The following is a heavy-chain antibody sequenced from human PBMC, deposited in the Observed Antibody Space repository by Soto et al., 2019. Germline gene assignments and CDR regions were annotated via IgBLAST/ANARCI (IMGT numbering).Heavy chain of an antibody. Sequence: VQLLESGGGLAQPGGSLRLSCAASGFAFTGHPMSWVRQAPEKGLEWVAGISDGGDLTYNADSVKGRFTISRDNSRNTLYLQMNSLRAEDTAVYYCARRVIGSSRAFDIWGQGKMVTVSS. CDR1: GFAFTGHP. CDR2: ISDGGDLT. CDR3: ARRVIGSSRAFDI. J-gene: IGHJ3*02. D-gene: IGHD3-10*01. V-gene: IGHV3-23*01.